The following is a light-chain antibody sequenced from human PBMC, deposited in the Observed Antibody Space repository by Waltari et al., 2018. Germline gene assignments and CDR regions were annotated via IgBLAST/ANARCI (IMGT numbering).Light chain of an antibody. CDR3: QTWGTGTQVV. Sequence: QLVLTQSPSAYASLGASVKLTCTLSSGHSNYAIAWHQRQPEKGPQYLMKLNSDGSHSQGDGIPDRFSGSSLGAERYLTISSLQSEDEADYYCQTWGTGTQVVFGGGTKLTVL. CDR1: SGHSNYA. V-gene: IGLV4-69*02. CDR2: LNSDGSH. J-gene: IGLJ2*01.